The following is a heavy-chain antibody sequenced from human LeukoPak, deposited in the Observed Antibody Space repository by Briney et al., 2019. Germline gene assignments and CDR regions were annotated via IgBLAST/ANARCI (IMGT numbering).Heavy chain of an antibody. Sequence: SETLSLTCTVSGVSISSSSYYWGWIRQPPGKGLEWIGSIYYSGSTYYNPSLKSRVTISVDTSKNQFSLKLSSVTAADTAVYYCATIKIAAAGKIFDYWGQGTLVTVSS. D-gene: IGHD6-13*01. J-gene: IGHJ4*02. CDR1: GVSISSSSYY. CDR2: IYYSGST. CDR3: ATIKIAAAGKIFDY. V-gene: IGHV4-39*01.